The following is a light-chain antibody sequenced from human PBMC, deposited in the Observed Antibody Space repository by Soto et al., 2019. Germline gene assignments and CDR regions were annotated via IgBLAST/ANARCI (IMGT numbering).Light chain of an antibody. Sequence: AIRMTQSPSSFSASTGDRVTITCRASQGISSYFAWYQQKPGKAPKLLIYAASTLQSGVTSRFSGSGSGTDFTLTLSCLQSEDFATYYCQQYYSYPWTFGQGTKVEIK. V-gene: IGKV1-8*01. J-gene: IGKJ1*01. CDR2: AAS. CDR1: QGISSY. CDR3: QQYYSYPWT.